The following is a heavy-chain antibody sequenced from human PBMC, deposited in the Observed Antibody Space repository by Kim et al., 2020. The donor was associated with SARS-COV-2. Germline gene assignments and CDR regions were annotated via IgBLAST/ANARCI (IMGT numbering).Heavy chain of an antibody. CDR2: ISYDGSNK. Sequence: GGSLRLSCVASGFTFSSYAMHWVRQAPGKGLEWVAVISYDGSNKYYADSVKGRFTISRDNSKNTLYLQMNSLRAEDTAVYYCASTRQSVVVAATLDYWG. CDR1: GFTFSSYA. CDR3: ASTRQSVVVAATLDY. V-gene: IGHV3-30-3*01. D-gene: IGHD2-15*01. J-gene: IGHJ4*01.